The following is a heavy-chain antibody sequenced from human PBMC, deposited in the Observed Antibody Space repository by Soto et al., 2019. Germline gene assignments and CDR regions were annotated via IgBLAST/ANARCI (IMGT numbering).Heavy chain of an antibody. CDR2: IYYSGNT. D-gene: IGHD4-17*01. CDR1: GGSMSGHY. V-gene: IGHV4-59*11. J-gene: IGHJ4*02. CDR3: ARDHGDYVFDY. Sequence: SETLSLSCTASGGSMSGHYWSWIRQPPGKGLEYIGYIYYSGNTNYNPSLKSRVTISVDTSKNQFSLKLTSVTAADTAVYFCARDHGDYVFDYWGQATLVTVSS.